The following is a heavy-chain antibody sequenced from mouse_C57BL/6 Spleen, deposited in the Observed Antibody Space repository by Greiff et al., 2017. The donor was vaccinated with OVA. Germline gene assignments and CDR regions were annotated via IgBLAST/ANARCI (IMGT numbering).Heavy chain of an antibody. V-gene: IGHV1-82*01. CDR1: GYAFSSSW. CDR2: IYPGDGDT. CDR3: ARTYDAYWYIDV. J-gene: IGHJ1*03. D-gene: IGHD2-3*01. Sequence: QVQLQQSGPELVKPGASVKISCKASGYAFSSSWMNWVKQRPGKGLEWIGRIYPGDGDTNYNGKFKGKATLTADKSSSTAYMQLSSLTSEDSAVYFCARTYDAYWYIDVWATGTTVTVSS.